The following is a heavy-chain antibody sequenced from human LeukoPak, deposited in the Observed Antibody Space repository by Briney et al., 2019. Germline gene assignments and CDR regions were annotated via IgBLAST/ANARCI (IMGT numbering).Heavy chain of an antibody. CDR3: ARGLASTFDY. V-gene: IGHV6-1*01. D-gene: IGHD2-2*01. J-gene: IGHJ4*02. Sequence: SQTLSLTCAVSGDTFSSTSTAWSWSRQAPARGLGLLGSTYYRSKWYNDYAVSVKSRITINPDTSTNQFSLQLNSVSPEDTAVYYCARGLASTFDYWGQGTLVTVSS. CDR1: GDTFSSTSTA. CDR2: TYYRSKWYN.